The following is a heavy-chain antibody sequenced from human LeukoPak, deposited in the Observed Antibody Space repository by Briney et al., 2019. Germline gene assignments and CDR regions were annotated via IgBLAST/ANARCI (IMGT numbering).Heavy chain of an antibody. V-gene: IGHV3-30*03. CDR1: GFTFSNYG. D-gene: IGHD4-17*01. CDR3: ARDKVTTVTAWYYYMDV. CDR2: ISYDGSDK. J-gene: IGHJ6*03. Sequence: GGSLRLSCAASGFTFSNYGMHWVRQAPGKGLEWVALISYDGSDKYYADSVRGRFTISRDNAKNSLYLQMNSLRAEDTAVYYCARDKVTTVTAWYYYMDVWGKGTTVTVSS.